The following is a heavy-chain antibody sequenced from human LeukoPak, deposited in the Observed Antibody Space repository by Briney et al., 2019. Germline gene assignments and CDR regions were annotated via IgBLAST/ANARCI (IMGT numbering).Heavy chain of an antibody. D-gene: IGHD1-14*01. CDR3: STVYL. Sequence: PGGSLRLSCVGTGFTFSKAWMSWARQAPGKGLEWVGRVKSKSDGGTVDYAAPGEGRFTISRDDTKNTVYLRMNSLRIEDTGFYYCSTVYLWGQGALVTVAS. CDR1: GFTFSKAW. V-gene: IGHV3-15*01. CDR2: VKSKSDGGTV. J-gene: IGHJ4*02.